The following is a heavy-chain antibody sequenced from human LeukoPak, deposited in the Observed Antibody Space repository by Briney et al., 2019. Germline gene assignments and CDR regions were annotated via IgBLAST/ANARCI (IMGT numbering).Heavy chain of an antibody. V-gene: IGHV3-21*01. CDR2: ISSSSSYI. CDR1: GFTFSSYS. CDR3: AREGLDFWSGYYRNWFDP. J-gene: IGHJ5*02. D-gene: IGHD3-3*01. Sequence: GGSLRLSCAASGFTFSSYSMNWVRQAPGKGLEWVSSISSSSSYIYYADSVKGRFTISRDNAKNSLYLQMTSLRAEDTAVYYCAREGLDFWSGYYRNWFDPWGQGTLVTVSS.